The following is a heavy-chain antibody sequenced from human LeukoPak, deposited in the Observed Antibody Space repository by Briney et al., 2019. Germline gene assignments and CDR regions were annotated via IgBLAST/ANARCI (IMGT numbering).Heavy chain of an antibody. Sequence: GASVKVSCKASGYTFTSYGISWVRQAPGQGLEWMGWISAYNGNTNYAQKLQGRVTMTTDTFTSTAYMELRSLRSDDTAVYYCARGIVAAPTVNYYYYYYMDVWGKGTTVPVSS. D-gene: IGHD6-13*01. V-gene: IGHV1-18*01. CDR1: GYTFTSYG. CDR3: ARGIVAAPTVNYYYYYYMDV. CDR2: ISAYNGNT. J-gene: IGHJ6*03.